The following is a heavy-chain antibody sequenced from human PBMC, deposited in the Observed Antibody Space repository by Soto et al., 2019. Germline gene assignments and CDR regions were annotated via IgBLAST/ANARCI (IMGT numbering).Heavy chain of an antibody. J-gene: IGHJ6*02. V-gene: IGHV4-31*03. CDR1: GGSISSGGYY. CDR2: IYYRGST. CDR3: ARVSGISTSCYAYYYYGMDV. D-gene: IGHD2-2*01. Sequence: QVQLQESGPGLVKPSQTLSLTCTVSGGSISSGGYYWSWIRQHPGKGLEWIGYIYYRGSTFYNPSLQSRVTRSEDTAKNQFARKLSSLTAADTAVYYWARVSGISTSCYAYYYYGMDVWGQGTTVTVSS.